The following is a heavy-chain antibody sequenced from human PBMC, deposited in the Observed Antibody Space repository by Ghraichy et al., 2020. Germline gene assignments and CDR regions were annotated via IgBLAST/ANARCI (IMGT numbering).Heavy chain of an antibody. J-gene: IGHJ3*02. V-gene: IGHV3-48*01. CDR1: GFTFSSYS. CDR2: SSCNNNVI. CDR3: ARDTVGARPRDAFDI. D-gene: IGHD1-26*01. Sequence: ETLSLTCAASGFTFSSYSMNWVRQAPGKGLEWIAYSSCNNNVIYYADSVKGRFTISRDNSKNSLYLQMDSLRGEDTGVYYCARDTVGARPRDAFDIWGQGTLVTVAS.